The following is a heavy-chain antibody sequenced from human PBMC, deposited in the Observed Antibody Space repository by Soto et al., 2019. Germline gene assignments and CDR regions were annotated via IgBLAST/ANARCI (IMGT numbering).Heavy chain of an antibody. CDR1: GFTFSSYG. Sequence: GGSLRLSCAASGFTFSSYGMHWVRQAPGKGLEWVAVISYDGSNKYYADSVKGRFTISRDNSKDTLWLQMNSLRDDDTAIYYCATYRRSGAFYGLDIWGQGTTVTVSS. J-gene: IGHJ6*02. CDR2: ISYDGSNK. CDR3: ATYRRSGAFYGLDI. V-gene: IGHV3-30*03. D-gene: IGHD3-3*02.